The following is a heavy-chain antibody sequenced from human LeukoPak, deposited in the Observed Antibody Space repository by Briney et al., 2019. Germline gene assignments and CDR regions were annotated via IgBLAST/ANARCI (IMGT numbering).Heavy chain of an antibody. V-gene: IGHV4-34*01. D-gene: IGHD3-10*01. J-gene: IGHJ4*02. Sequence: SETLSLTCAVYGGSFSGYYWSWIRQPPGKGLEWIGEINHSGSTNYNPSLKSRVTISVDTSKNQFSLKLSSVTAADTAVYYCARNLRPYYGSGSYFGYWGQGTLVTVSS. CDR3: ARNLRPYYGSGSYFGY. CDR1: GGSFSGYY. CDR2: INHSGST.